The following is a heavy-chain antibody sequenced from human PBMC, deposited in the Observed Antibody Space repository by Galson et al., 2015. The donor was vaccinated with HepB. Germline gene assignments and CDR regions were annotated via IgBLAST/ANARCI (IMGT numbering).Heavy chain of an antibody. V-gene: IGHV3-7*01. Sequence: SLRLSCAASGFTFSSYWMNWVRQAPGKGLEWVANIKQDGSEKYYVDSVKGRFTISRDNAKNSLYLQMNSLRAEDTAVYYCARGGGVYYDFWSPEPPGGTFDYWGQGTLVTVSS. J-gene: IGHJ4*02. CDR3: ARGGGVYYDFWSPEPPGGTFDY. D-gene: IGHD3-3*01. CDR1: GFTFSSYW. CDR2: IKQDGSEK.